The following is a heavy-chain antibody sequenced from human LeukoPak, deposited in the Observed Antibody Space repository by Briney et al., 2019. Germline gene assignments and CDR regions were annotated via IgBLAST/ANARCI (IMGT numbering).Heavy chain of an antibody. CDR3: ARDDAPDGGLLDC. V-gene: IGHV3-23*01. CDR1: GFTFRNYA. D-gene: IGHD2-8*01. CDR2: VDGGGST. J-gene: IGHJ4*02. Sequence: GGSLRLSCAVSGFTFRNYAMSWVRQAPGKALEWVSRVDGGGSTSYADSVKGRFSISRDISKSTLYLQMSSLRGEDTAVYYCARDDAPDGGLLDCWGQGTLVTVSS.